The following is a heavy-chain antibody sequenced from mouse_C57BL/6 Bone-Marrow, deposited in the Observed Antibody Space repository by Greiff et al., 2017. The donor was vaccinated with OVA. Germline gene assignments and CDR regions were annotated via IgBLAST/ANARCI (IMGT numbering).Heavy chain of an antibody. CDR2: ISDGGSYT. CDR3: ARDSHYYGSSYGFAY. Sequence: EVQGVESGGGLVKPGGSLKLSCAASGFTFSSYAMSWVRQTPEKRLEWVATISDGGSYTYYPDNVKGRFTISRDNAKNNLYLQMSHLKSEDTAMYYCARDSHYYGSSYGFAYWGQGTLVTVSA. D-gene: IGHD1-1*01. J-gene: IGHJ3*01. CDR1: GFTFSSYA. V-gene: IGHV5-4*01.